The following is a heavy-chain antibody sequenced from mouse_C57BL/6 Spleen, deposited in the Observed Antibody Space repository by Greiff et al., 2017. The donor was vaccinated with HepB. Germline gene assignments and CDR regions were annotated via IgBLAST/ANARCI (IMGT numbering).Heavy chain of an antibody. D-gene: IGHD1-1*01. CDR2: ISDGGSYT. Sequence: EVKVVESGGGLVKPGGSLKLSCAASGFTFSSYAMSWVRQTPEKRLEWVATISDGGSYTYYPDNVKGRFTISRDNAKNNLYLQMSHLKSEDTAMYYCARDDYYGSNWYFDVWGTGTTVTVSS. CDR3: ARDDYYGSNWYFDV. J-gene: IGHJ1*03. CDR1: GFTFSSYA. V-gene: IGHV5-4*01.